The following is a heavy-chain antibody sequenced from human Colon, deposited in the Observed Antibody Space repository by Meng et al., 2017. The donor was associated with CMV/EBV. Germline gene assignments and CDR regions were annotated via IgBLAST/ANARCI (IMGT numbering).Heavy chain of an antibody. D-gene: IGHD1-26*01. CDR3: ARDAVVGPTSRSGTGYFDQ. V-gene: IGHV3-30*01. J-gene: IGHJ4*02. CDR1: GFSISPYA. Sequence: GGSLRLSCAASGFSISPYAMQWVRQAPGKGLEWVAVISFDASNKRYADSVKGRFAISRDNSKDTLYLEMNSLRTEDTAVYYCARDAVVGPTSRSGTGYFDQWGQGTLVTVSS. CDR2: ISFDASNK.